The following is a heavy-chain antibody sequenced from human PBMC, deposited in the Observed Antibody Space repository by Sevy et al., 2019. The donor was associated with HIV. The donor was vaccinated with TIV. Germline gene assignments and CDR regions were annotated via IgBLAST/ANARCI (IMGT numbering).Heavy chain of an antibody. Sequence: GGSLRLSCAASGFTFSSYNMNWVRQAPGKGLEWLSYISSGSSTIYYADSVKGRFTISRDNAKNSLYLQMNSLRDEDTAVYYCARDRYYGSGSDIYYFDYWGQGTLVTVSS. V-gene: IGHV3-48*02. CDR3: ARDRYYGSGSDIYYFDY. CDR2: ISSGSSTI. D-gene: IGHD3-10*01. J-gene: IGHJ4*02. CDR1: GFTFSSYN.